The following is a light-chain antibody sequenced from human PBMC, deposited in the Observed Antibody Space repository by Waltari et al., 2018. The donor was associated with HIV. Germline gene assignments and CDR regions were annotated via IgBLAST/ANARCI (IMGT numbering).Light chain of an antibody. Sequence: DMQMTQSPSSLSASVGDRVTVTCRASQSIGDYLNWFQQRPGKAPTLLIFGASSLHSGVPTRFSGSGSGTDFTLTIHSLQPEDFATYWCQQSYTSSYTFGQGTRLEIK. CDR2: GAS. CDR3: QQSYTSSYT. J-gene: IGKJ2*01. CDR1: QSIGDY. V-gene: IGKV1-39*01.